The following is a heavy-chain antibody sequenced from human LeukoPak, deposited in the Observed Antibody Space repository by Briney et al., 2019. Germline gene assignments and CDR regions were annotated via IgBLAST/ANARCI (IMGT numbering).Heavy chain of an antibody. Sequence: GGSLRLSCAASGFTFSSYAMSWVRQAPGKGLEWVSAISGSGGSTYYADSVKGRFTISRDDSKNTLYLQMNSLRAEDTAVYYCAKHPNIVVVVATGRYFDYWGQGTLVTVSS. CDR1: GFTFSSYA. V-gene: IGHV3-23*01. D-gene: IGHD2-15*01. CDR3: AKHPNIVVVVATGRYFDY. CDR2: ISGSGGST. J-gene: IGHJ4*02.